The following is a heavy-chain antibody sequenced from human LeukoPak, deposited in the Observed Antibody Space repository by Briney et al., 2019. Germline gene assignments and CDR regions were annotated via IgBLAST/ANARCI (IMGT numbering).Heavy chain of an antibody. Sequence: PSETLSLTCTVSGGSISSYYWSWIRQPPGKGLEWIGYIYYSGSTNYNLSLKSRVTISVDTSKNQFSLKLSSVTAADTAVYYCATIGTVGYCSSTSCYAEGPLDYWAREPWSPSPQ. CDR1: GGSISSYY. D-gene: IGHD2-2*01. V-gene: IGHV4-59*01. CDR3: ATIGTVGYCSSTSCYAEGPLDY. J-gene: IGHJ4*02. CDR2: IYYSGST.